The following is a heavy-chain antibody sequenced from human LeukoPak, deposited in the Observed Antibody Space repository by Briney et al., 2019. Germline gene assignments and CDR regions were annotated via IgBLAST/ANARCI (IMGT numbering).Heavy chain of an antibody. D-gene: IGHD6-13*01. V-gene: IGHV3-48*03. J-gene: IGHJ4*02. CDR1: GFTFSSYE. CDR3: ARSSNWYLF. Sequence: PGGSLRLSCAASGFTFSSYEMNWVRQAPGKGLEWVSYISSSGSTIYYADSVKGRFTISRDNAKNSLYLQMNSLRAEDTAVYYCARSSNWYLFWGQGTLVTVSS. CDR2: ISSSGSTI.